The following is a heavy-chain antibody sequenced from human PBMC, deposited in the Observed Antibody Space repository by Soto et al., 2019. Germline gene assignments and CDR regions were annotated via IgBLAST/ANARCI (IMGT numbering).Heavy chain of an antibody. J-gene: IGHJ4*02. D-gene: IGHD3-3*01. CDR2: ISYDGSNK. Sequence: VQLVESGGGVVQPGRSLRLSCAASGFTFSSYGMHWVRQAPGKGLEWVAVISYDGSNKYYADSVKGRFTISRDNSKNTLYLQMNSLRAEDTAVYYCAKVRGNYDFWSGYYDYWGQGTLVTVSS. CDR3: AKVRGNYDFWSGYYDY. CDR1: GFTFSSYG. V-gene: IGHV3-30*18.